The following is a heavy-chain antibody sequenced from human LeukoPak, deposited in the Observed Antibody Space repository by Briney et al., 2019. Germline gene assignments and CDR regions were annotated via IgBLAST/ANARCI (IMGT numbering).Heavy chain of an antibody. CDR1: GFTFSSYG. V-gene: IGHV3-30*02. Sequence: SGGSLRLSCAASGFTFSSYGMHWVRQAQGKGLEGGAVIWYGGSNKYYADSVKGRFTISRDNSKNTLYLQMNSLGAEDTAVYYCAKDQTGDYAFDYWGQGTLVTVSS. CDR2: IWYGGSNK. D-gene: IGHD4-17*01. J-gene: IGHJ4*02. CDR3: AKDQTGDYAFDY.